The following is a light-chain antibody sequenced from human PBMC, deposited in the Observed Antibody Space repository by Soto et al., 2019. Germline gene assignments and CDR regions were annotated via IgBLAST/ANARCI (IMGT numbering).Light chain of an antibody. CDR3: MQGTHWPPLT. J-gene: IGKJ5*01. Sequence: DVVLTQSPLSLPVTLGQPASISCRSTQSLVYSDGNIYLNWFQQRPGQSPRRLIYKVSNRDSGVQEGFGGSGSGTYFTRKISRVEVEDVGVYYCMQGTHWPPLTFGQGTRLEIK. CDR2: KVS. CDR1: QSLVYSDGNIY. V-gene: IGKV2-30*01.